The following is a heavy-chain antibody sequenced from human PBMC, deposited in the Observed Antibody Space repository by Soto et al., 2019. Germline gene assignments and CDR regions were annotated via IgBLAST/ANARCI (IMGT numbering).Heavy chain of an antibody. CDR3: AREVPTVPLYYYYGMDV. CDR2: ISYDGSNK. CDR1: GFTFSSYA. Sequence: QVQLVESGGGVVQPGRSLRLSCAASGFTFSSYAMHWVRQAPGKGPEWVAVISYDGSNKYYADSVKGRFTISRDNSKNTLYLQMNSLRAEDTAVYYCAREVPTVPLYYYYGMDVWGQGTTVTVSS. J-gene: IGHJ6*02. D-gene: IGHD4-17*01. V-gene: IGHV3-30-3*01.